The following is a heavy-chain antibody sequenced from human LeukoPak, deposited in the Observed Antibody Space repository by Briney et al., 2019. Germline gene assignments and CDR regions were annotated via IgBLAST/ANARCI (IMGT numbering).Heavy chain of an antibody. CDR2: IRYDGSKK. Sequence: AGGSLRLSCAASGFTFSSYAMHWVRQAPGKGLEWVSFIRYDGSKKYSADSVKGRFTISRDNSKNTLYLQMNSLRADDTALYYCSKDRGSNKWVVFDIWGQGTMVTVSA. J-gene: IGHJ3*02. CDR3: SKDRGSNKWVVFDI. CDR1: GFTFSSYA. V-gene: IGHV3-30*02. D-gene: IGHD2/OR15-2a*01.